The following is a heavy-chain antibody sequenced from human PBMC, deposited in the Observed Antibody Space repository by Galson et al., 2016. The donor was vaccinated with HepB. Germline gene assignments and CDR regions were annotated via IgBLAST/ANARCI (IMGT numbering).Heavy chain of an antibody. J-gene: IGHJ6*02. CDR2: IWYDRGTE. Sequence: SLRLSCAASGFTFSHYGMHWVRQAPGKGLEWVAVIWYDRGTEYYTESVKGRFPISRDNSKNTLYLEMNTLRVEDTAVYFCARGSSSRSIYYYYYYTMDVWGQGTTVTVSS. V-gene: IGHV3-33*01. CDR3: ARGSSSRSIYYYYYYTMDV. D-gene: IGHD6-6*01. CDR1: GFTFSHYG.